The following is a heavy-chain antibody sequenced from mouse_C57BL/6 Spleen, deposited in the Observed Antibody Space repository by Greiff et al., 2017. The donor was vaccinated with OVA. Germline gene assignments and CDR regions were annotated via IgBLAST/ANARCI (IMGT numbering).Heavy chain of an antibody. Sequence: QVQLKQSGAELVKPGASVKLSCKASGYTFTEYTIHWVKQRSGQGLEWIGWFYPGSGSIKYNEKFKDKATLTADKSSSTVYMELSRLTSEDSAVYFCAKHEDRGIITRSGGYFDVWGTGTTVTVSS. CDR3: AKHEDRGIITRSGGYFDV. CDR2: FYPGSGSI. D-gene: IGHD1-1*01. V-gene: IGHV1-62-2*01. J-gene: IGHJ1*03. CDR1: GYTFTEYT.